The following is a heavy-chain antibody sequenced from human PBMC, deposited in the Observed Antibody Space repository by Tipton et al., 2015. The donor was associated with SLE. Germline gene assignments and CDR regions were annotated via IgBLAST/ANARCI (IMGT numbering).Heavy chain of an antibody. CDR3: ARRLRGSNWFDP. CDR2: IYYSGST. D-gene: IGHD3-10*01. J-gene: IGHJ5*02. CDR1: GGSISSHY. Sequence: TLSLTCTVSGGSISSHYWNWLRQPPGKGLEWIGYIYYSGSTNYNPSLKSRVTISVDTSKNQFSLKLNSVTAADTAIYYCARRLRGSNWFDPWGQGTLVTVSS. V-gene: IGHV4-59*11.